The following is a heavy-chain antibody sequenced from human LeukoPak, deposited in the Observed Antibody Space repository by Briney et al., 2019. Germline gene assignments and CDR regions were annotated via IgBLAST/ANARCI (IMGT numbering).Heavy chain of an antibody. CDR2: ISWNSDSI. V-gene: IGHV3-9*01. CDR1: GFTFDDYT. CDR3: VKDHCSSTGCYEFDY. J-gene: IGHJ4*02. D-gene: IGHD2-2*01. Sequence: PGGSLRLSCAASGFTFDDYTMHWVRQAPGKGLEWVSGISWNSDSIGYGDSVKGRFTISRDNAKNSLYLQMNSLRAEDTALYYCVKDHCSSTGCYEFDYWGQGTLVTVSS.